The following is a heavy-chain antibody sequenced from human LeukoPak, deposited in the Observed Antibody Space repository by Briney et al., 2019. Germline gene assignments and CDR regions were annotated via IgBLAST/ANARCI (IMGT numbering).Heavy chain of an antibody. CDR3: ARDIAAADYYYYGMDV. D-gene: IGHD6-13*01. CDR1: GFTFRNYA. J-gene: IGHJ6*02. CDR2: IYSGGST. Sequence: GGSLRLSCVASGFTFRNYAMNWVRQAPGKGLEWVSVIYSGGSTYYADSVKGRFTISRDNSKNTLYLQMNSLRAEDTAVYYCARDIAAADYYYYGMDVWGQGTTVTVSS. V-gene: IGHV3-66*01.